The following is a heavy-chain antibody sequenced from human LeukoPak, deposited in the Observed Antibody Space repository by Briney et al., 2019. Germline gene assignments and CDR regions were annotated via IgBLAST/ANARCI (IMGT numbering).Heavy chain of an antibody. Sequence: SETLSLTCTVSGGSISSSSYYWGWIRQPPGKGLEWIGSIYYSGSTYYNPSLKSRVTISVDTSKNQFSLKLSSVTAADTAVYYCARDLILAEDYYYYYMDVWDKGTTVTVSS. J-gene: IGHJ6*03. CDR2: IYYSGST. CDR1: GGSISSSSYY. V-gene: IGHV4-39*07. D-gene: IGHD2/OR15-2a*01. CDR3: ARDLILAEDYYYYYMDV.